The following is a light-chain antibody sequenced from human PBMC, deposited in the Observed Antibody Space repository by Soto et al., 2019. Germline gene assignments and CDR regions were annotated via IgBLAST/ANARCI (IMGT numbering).Light chain of an antibody. CDR1: QSISTW. J-gene: IGKJ4*01. Sequence: DIQMTQSPSTLSASVGDRVTITCRASQSISTWLAWYQQKPGKAPKLLIYKASSLEGGVPSRFSGSGSGTAFNITISSLQPDDFATYYCQQYNNYPLTFGGGTTVDIK. CDR2: KAS. CDR3: QQYNNYPLT. V-gene: IGKV1-5*03.